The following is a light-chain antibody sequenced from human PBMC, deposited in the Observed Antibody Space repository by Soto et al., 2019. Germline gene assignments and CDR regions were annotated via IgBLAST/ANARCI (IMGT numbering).Light chain of an antibody. V-gene: IGKV1-5*03. CDR3: QQYNTYRGT. CDR1: QSIGTW. J-gene: IGKJ1*01. Sequence: DIQMTQSPPTLSASVGDRVTITCRASQSIGTWLAWYHQKPGKAPKLLIYKASSLQSGVPSRFSGSGSGTEFTLSISSLQPDDFATYYCQQYNTYRGTFGQGTKVDIK. CDR2: KAS.